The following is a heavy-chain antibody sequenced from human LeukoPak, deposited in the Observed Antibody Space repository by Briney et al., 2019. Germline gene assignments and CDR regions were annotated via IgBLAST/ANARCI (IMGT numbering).Heavy chain of an antibody. CDR1: GYTFTGYY. D-gene: IGHD3-3*01. CDR2: INPNSGGT. Sequence: ASLQGSCTASGYTFTGYYMHSVRQAPGQGLEWMGWINPNSGGTNYAQKFQSRVTMTRDTSISTAYMELSRLTSDDTAVYYCARELPYDYWSGYYTGIMDYWGQGTLVTVSS. V-gene: IGHV1-2*02. CDR3: ARELPYDYWSGYYTGIMDY. J-gene: IGHJ4*02.